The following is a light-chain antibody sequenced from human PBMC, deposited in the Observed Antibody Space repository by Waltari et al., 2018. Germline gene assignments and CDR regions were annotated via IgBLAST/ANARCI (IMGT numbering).Light chain of an antibody. CDR3: QQGNSYPYS. CDR1: QAISSY. CDR2: YAN. V-gene: IGKV1-13*02. J-gene: IGKJ2*03. Sequence: IQMSQSPSSLSASVGDRVTITCRASQAISSYLNWYQQKPGKAPKLLIYYANSLTSGVPSRFSGSGSGTEFALTICSLQPEDFATYYCQQGNSYPYSFGQGTKVEI.